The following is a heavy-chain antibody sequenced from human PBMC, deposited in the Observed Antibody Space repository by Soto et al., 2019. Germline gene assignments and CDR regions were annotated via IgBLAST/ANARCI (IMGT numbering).Heavy chain of an antibody. V-gene: IGHV3-33*01. CDR2: IWYDGSNK. D-gene: IGHD3-10*01. J-gene: IGHJ4*02. CDR3: AREGRGHDHTPDLDY. CDR1: GFTFSSYG. Sequence: QVQLVESGGGVVQPGRSLRLSCAASGFTFSSYGMHWVRQAPGKGLEWVAVIWYDGSNKYYADSVKGRFTISIDNSKNTRDLQMNSLRAEDTAVYYCAREGRGHDHTPDLDYWGQGTLVTVSS.